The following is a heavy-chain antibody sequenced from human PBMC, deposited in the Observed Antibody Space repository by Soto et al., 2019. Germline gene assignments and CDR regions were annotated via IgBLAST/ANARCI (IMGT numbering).Heavy chain of an antibody. CDR1: GFTFSSYG. CDR3: AKALVVPAALINYYYYYGMDV. J-gene: IGHJ6*02. CDR2: ISYDGSNK. Sequence: QVQLVESGGGVVQPGRSLRLSCAASGFTFSSYGMHWVRQAPGKGLEWVAVISYDGSNKYYADSVKGRFTISRDNSKNTLYQQMNSLRAEDTAVYYCAKALVVPAALINYYYYYGMDVWGQGTTVTVSS. V-gene: IGHV3-30*18. D-gene: IGHD2-2*01.